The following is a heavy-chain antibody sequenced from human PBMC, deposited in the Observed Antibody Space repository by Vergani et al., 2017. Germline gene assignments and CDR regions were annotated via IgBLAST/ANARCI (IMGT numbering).Heavy chain of an antibody. Sequence: VQLVESGGGLVKPGGSLRLSCAASGFTFSSYSMNWVRQAPGKGLEWVSSISSSSSYIYYADSVKGRFTISRANAKNSLYLQMNSLRAEDTAVYYCARDFVSFRGDSSSPAGYWGQGTLVTVSS. CDR1: GFTFSSYS. J-gene: IGHJ4*02. CDR2: ISSSSSYI. V-gene: IGHV3-21*01. CDR3: ARDFVSFRGDSSSPAGY. D-gene: IGHD6-6*01.